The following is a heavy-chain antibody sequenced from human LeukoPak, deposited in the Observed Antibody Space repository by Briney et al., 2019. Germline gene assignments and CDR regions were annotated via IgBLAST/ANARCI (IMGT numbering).Heavy chain of an antibody. Sequence: SETLSLTCAVYGGSFSGYYWSWIRQPPGKGLEWIGEINHSGSTNYNPSLKSRVTISVDTSKNQFSLKLSSVTAADTAVYYCARGRRLVLRSYDSSGYYYRSAFDIWGQGTMVTVSS. CDR2: INHSGST. CDR3: ARGRRLVLRSYDSSGYYYRSAFDI. V-gene: IGHV4-34*01. CDR1: GGSFSGYY. J-gene: IGHJ3*02. D-gene: IGHD3-22*01.